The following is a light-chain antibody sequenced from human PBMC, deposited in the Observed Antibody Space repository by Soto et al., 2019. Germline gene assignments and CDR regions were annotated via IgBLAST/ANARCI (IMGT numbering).Light chain of an antibody. Sequence: QSVLTPPASVSGSPGQSITISCTGTSSDVGGYNYVSWYQQFPGKAPKLMIYDVTNRPSGVSNRFSGSKSVNTASLTISGLQAEDEADYYGSSYTGRSPPLFGGGTKRTVL. V-gene: IGLV2-14*03. CDR3: SSYTGRSPPL. J-gene: IGLJ2*01. CDR1: SSDVGGYNY. CDR2: DVT.